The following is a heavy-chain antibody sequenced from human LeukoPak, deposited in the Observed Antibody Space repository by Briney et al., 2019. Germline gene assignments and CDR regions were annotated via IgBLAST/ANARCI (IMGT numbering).Heavy chain of an antibody. CDR1: GYTFSGTGWY. D-gene: IGHD3-10*01. CDR2: IHPNNGDT. V-gene: IGHV1-2*02. CDR3: ARDGPAQMVDLVY. Sequence: PRDSVKVSCKASGYTFSGTGWYLYWLRQAPGQGLECMGWIHPNNGDTAYAQKFEGRVAMTRDTSISTAYMELRRLRPDDTAVYFCARDGPAQMVDLVYWGQRTLVTVSS. J-gene: IGHJ4*02.